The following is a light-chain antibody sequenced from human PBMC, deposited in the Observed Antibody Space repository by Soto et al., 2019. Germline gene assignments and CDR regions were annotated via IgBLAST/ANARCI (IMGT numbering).Light chain of an antibody. CDR2: RNN. Sequence: QSVLTQPPSASGTPGQRVTISCSGSSSNIGSNYVYWYQQLPGMAPKVLIHRNNQRSSGVPDRFSGSKSGTSASLAISGLRSEDEADYYCAAWDDSLSGWEFGGGTQLTVL. J-gene: IGLJ3*02. CDR1: SSNIGSNY. V-gene: IGLV1-47*01. CDR3: AAWDDSLSGWE.